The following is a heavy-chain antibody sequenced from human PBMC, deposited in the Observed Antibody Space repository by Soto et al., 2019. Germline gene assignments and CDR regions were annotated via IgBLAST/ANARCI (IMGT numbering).Heavy chain of an antibody. Sequence: QVQLVESGGGVVQPGRSLRLSCAASGFTFSSYAMHWVRQAPGKGLEWVAVISYDGSNKYYADSVKGRFTISRDNSKNTLYLQMNSPRAEDTAVYYCARDFAAIRSPSWYFDLWGRGTLVTVSS. V-gene: IGHV3-30-3*01. CDR3: ARDFAAIRSPSWYFDL. CDR1: GFTFSSYA. CDR2: ISYDGSNK. J-gene: IGHJ2*01. D-gene: IGHD2-2*01.